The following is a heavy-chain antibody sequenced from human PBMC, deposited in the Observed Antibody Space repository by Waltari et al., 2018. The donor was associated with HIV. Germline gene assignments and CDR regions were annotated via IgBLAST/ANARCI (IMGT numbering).Heavy chain of an antibody. V-gene: IGHV1-69*04. Sequence: QVRLVQSGAEVKKPGSSVKISCKASGDTFSSNAVTWVRQAPGQGLEWMGRIIPVLPTADYAQKFQGRVTITVDRSTATVYMELSSLRSDDTAVYYCARGRGIHLGMDVWGQGTTVTVSS. CDR3: ARGRGIHLGMDV. CDR1: GDTFSSNA. J-gene: IGHJ6*02. D-gene: IGHD5-12*01. CDR2: IIPVLPTA.